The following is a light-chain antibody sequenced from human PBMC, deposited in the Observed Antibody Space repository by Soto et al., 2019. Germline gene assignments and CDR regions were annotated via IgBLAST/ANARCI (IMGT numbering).Light chain of an antibody. CDR2: EVD. J-gene: IGLJ1*01. V-gene: IGLV2-14*01. CDR3: SSYTSSSTSFV. Sequence: QSVLTQPASVSGSPGQSITISCTGTSSDVGGYNYVSWYLHHPGQAPKLMIYEVDTQPSGVSDRFSGSKSGNTASLTISGLQAEDEADYYCSSYTSSSTSFVFGSGTKVTV. CDR1: SSDVGGYNY.